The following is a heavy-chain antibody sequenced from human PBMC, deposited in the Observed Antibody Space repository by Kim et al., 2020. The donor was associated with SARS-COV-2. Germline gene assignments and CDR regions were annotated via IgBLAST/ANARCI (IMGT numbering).Heavy chain of an antibody. V-gene: IGHV4-59*13. CDR3: ARSVLVGNHRLRWFDP. Sequence: SETLSLTCTVSGGSISSYYWSWIRQPPGKGLEWIGYIYYSGSTNYNPSLKSRVTISVDTSKNQFSLKLSSVTAADTAVYYCARSVLVGNHRLRWFDPWGQGTLVTVSS. CDR1: GGSISSYY. CDR2: IYYSGST. D-gene: IGHD6-6*01. J-gene: IGHJ5*02.